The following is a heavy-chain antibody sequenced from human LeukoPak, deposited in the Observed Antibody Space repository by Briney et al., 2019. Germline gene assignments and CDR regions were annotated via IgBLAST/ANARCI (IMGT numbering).Heavy chain of an antibody. J-gene: IGHJ4*02. CDR2: VYYSGST. V-gene: IGHV4-30-4*08. D-gene: IGHD5-24*01. CDR3: ARRLLGLGDGYKFAYFDY. Sequence: SETLSLTCTVSGGSISSGDYYWSWIRQPPGKGLEWIGYVYYSGSTYYNPSLKSRVTISVDTSKNQFSLKLSSVTAADTAVYYCARRLLGLGDGYKFAYFDYWGQGTLVTVSS. CDR1: GGSISSGDYY.